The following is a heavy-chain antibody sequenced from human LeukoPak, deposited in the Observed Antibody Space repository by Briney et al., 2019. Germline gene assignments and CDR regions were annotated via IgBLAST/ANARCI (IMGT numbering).Heavy chain of an antibody. V-gene: IGHV4-39*01. CDR2: IYYSGST. D-gene: IGHD3-22*01. J-gene: IGHJ4*02. CDR3: ARLHSSITMIGGGY. Sequence: SGTLSLTCTVSGGSISSSSYYWGCIRQPPGRGLEWIGSIYYSGSTYYNPSLKSRVTISVDTSKNQFSLKLSSVTAADTAVYYCARLHSSITMIGGGYWGQGTLVTVSS. CDR1: GGSISSSSYY.